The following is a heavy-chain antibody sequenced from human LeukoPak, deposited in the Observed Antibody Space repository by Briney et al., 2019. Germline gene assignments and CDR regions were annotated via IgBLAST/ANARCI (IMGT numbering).Heavy chain of an antibody. Sequence: PGGSLRLSCAASGFTFNIYWMSWVRQAPGKGLEWVANIKEDGNEEYSVDSVKGRFTISRDNAKNLLFLQMNSLKVEDTAGYYCAREHYGSRNSEAFRPPPPNYYYGMDVWGQGTTVTVSS. CDR1: GFTFNIYW. V-gene: IGHV3-7*03. CDR3: AREHYGSRNSEAFRPPPPNYYYGMDV. CDR2: IKEDGNEE. D-gene: IGHD3-10*01. J-gene: IGHJ6*02.